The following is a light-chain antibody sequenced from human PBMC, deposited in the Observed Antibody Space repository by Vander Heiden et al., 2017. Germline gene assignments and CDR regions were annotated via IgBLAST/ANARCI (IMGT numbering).Light chain of an antibody. CDR3: SSYTSSSTRV. J-gene: IGLJ2*01. CDR2: DVS. CDR1: SGDVGGYNY. V-gene: IGLV2-14*03. Sequence: QSALTQPASASGSPGQSITIPCTGTSGDVGGYNYVSWYQQHPGKAPKLMIYDVSNRPSGVSNRFSGSKSGNTASLTISGLQAEDEADYYCSSYTSSSTRVFGGGTKLTVL.